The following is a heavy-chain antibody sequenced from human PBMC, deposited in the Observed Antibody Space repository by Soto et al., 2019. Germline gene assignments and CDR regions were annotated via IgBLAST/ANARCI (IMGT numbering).Heavy chain of an antibody. CDR1: GGSFSGYY. CDR3: ARGWAVYYDFWSGTMGTNWFDP. CDR2: INHSGST. D-gene: IGHD3-3*01. Sequence: SETLSLTCAVYGGSFSGYYWSWIRQPPGKGLEWIGEINHSGSTNYNPSLKSRVTISVDTSKNQFSLKLSSVTAADTAVYYCARGWAVYYDFWSGTMGTNWFDPWGQGTLVTVSS. J-gene: IGHJ5*02. V-gene: IGHV4-34*01.